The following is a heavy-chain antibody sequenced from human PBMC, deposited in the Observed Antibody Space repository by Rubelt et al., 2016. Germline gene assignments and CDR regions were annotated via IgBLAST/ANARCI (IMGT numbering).Heavy chain of an antibody. V-gene: IGHV1-2*06. D-gene: IGHD5-18*01. CDR3: ARSLVYGYTGIDY. CDR2: INPNSGGT. CDR1: GYTSTSSY. Sequence: QAQLVQSGAEVKKPGASVKVSCKASGYTSTSSYIHWVRQAPGQGLEWMGRINPNSGGTNYAQKFQGRVTMTRDTSISTVYMELSRLTSDDTAVYYCARSLVYGYTGIDYWGQGTLVTVSS. J-gene: IGHJ4*02.